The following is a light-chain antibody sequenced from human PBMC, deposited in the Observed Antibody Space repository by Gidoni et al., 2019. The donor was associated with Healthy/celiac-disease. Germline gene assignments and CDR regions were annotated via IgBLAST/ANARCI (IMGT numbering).Light chain of an antibody. Sequence: DIQMTHYPSSLSASVGDRVAITCRSNQGISNSLAWYQQKPGEAPKLLLYAASRMESGVPSRFSGSGSGTEYTLTISSLEPEDFATYYCQQYYSTLWTFGQGTKVEIK. V-gene: IGKV1-NL1*01. CDR1: QGISNS. J-gene: IGKJ1*01. CDR3: QQYYSTLWT. CDR2: AAS.